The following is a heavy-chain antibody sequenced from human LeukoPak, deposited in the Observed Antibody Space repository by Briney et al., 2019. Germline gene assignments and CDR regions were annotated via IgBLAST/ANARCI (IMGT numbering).Heavy chain of an antibody. J-gene: IGHJ5*02. V-gene: IGHV4-59*01. D-gene: IGHD3-10*01. CDR3: ARERSMVRGMSWFDP. Sequence: SETLSLTCTVSGGSINDFYWSWIRQPPGKELEWIGYIYYSGSTNYNPSLKSRVTISLDTSKNQFSLKLSSVTAADTAVYYCARERSMVRGMSWFDPWGQGTLVTVSS. CDR2: IYYSGST. CDR1: GGSINDFY.